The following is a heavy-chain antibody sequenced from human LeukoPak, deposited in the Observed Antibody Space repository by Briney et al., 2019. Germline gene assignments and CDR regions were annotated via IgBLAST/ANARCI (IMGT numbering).Heavy chain of an antibody. V-gene: IGHV3-7*01. D-gene: IGHD1-14*01. CDR3: AREPSNRDWYFDL. CDR2: IKQDGSEK. J-gene: IGHJ2*01. Sequence: EPGGSLRLSCAASGVTFSTYWMSWVRQAPGKGLEWVANIKQDGSEKYYVDSVKGRFTISRDNAKNSLYLQMGGLRAEDTAVYYCAREPSNRDWYFDLWGRGTLVTVSS. CDR1: GVTFSTYW.